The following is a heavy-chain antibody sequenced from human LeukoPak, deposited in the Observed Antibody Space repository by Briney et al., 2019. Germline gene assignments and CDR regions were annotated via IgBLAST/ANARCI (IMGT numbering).Heavy chain of an antibody. Sequence: GGSLRLSCAASGFTFSSYWMSWFRQAPGKGLEWVANIKQDGSEKYYVDSVKGRFTISRDNAKSSLYLQMNSLRAEDTAVYYCARDVNGIAGDFDYWGQGTLVTVSS. D-gene: IGHD6-13*01. J-gene: IGHJ4*02. CDR1: GFTFSSYW. V-gene: IGHV3-7*01. CDR2: IKQDGSEK. CDR3: ARDVNGIAGDFDY.